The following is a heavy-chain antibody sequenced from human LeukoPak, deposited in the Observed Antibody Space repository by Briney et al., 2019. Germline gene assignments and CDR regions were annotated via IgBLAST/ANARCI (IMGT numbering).Heavy chain of an antibody. CDR3: ARGAYTPDYYDSSGSFDY. D-gene: IGHD3-22*01. V-gene: IGHV1-18*01. Sequence: ASVKVSCKASGYTFTSYGISWVRQAPGQGLEWMGWIGAYNGNTNYAQKLQGRVTMTTDTSTSTAYMELRSLRSDDTAVYYCARGAYTPDYYDSSGSFDYWGQGTLVTVSS. CDR1: GYTFTSYG. J-gene: IGHJ4*02. CDR2: IGAYNGNT.